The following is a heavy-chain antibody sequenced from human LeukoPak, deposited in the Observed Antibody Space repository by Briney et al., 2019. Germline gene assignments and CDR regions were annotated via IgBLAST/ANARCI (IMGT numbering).Heavy chain of an antibody. CDR3: VRELAAALWD. Sequence: GRSLRLSCGASGFTFSSHWMQWVRQAPGKGLVWVSRINTDGSSTAYADSVKGRFIISRDNAKNTLYLEMNSLRAEDTAVYYCVRELAAALWDWGQGTLVTVSS. CDR1: GFTFSSHW. CDR2: INTDGSST. V-gene: IGHV3-74*01. D-gene: IGHD6-13*01. J-gene: IGHJ4*02.